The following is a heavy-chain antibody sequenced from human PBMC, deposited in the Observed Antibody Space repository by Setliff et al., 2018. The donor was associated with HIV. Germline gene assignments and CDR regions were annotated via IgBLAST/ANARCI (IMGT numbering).Heavy chain of an antibody. J-gene: IGHJ4*02. CDR3: ARSGSSNGDSDS. Sequence: VASVKVSCKTSGYTFTRYGISWVRQAPGQGLQWMGWISTTSGYTNYAQNFQGRVTMTADTSTSTVYMELRSLSSDDTAVYYCARSGSSNGDSDSWGQGTLVTVSS. D-gene: IGHD1-26*01. CDR1: GYTFTRYG. CDR2: ISTTSGYT. V-gene: IGHV1-18*01.